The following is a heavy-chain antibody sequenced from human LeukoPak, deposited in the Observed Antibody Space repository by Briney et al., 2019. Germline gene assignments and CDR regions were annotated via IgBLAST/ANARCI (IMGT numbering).Heavy chain of an antibody. CDR3: ARDLEGAYYYYYYYMDV. V-gene: IGHV3-7*01. CDR1: GFTFSSYG. CDR2: IKQDGSEK. Sequence: GGSLRLSCAASGFTFSSYGMSWVRQAPGKGLEWVANIKQDGSEKYYVDSVKGRFTISRDNAKNSLYLQMNSLRAEDTAVYYCARDLEGAYYYYYYYMDVWGKGTTVTVSS. D-gene: IGHD1-26*01. J-gene: IGHJ6*03.